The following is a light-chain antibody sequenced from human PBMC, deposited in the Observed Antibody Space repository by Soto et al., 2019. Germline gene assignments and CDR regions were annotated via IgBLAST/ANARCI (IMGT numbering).Light chain of an antibody. V-gene: IGKV3-11*01. Sequence: EIVLTQSPATLSLSPGERATLSCRASQSVSSYLAWNQQKPGQAPRLLMYDASNRATGIPAPFSGSRSRTDLTLTISSLEPEDFAVYYCQQRSDGPGFTFGPGTKVDIK. CDR3: QQRSDGPGFT. CDR1: QSVSSY. J-gene: IGKJ3*01. CDR2: DAS.